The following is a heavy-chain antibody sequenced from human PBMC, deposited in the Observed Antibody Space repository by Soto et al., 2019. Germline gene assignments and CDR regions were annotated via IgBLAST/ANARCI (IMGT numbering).Heavy chain of an antibody. CDR2: IIPIFGTA. J-gene: IGHJ4*02. Sequence: SVKVSCKASGGTFSSYAISWVRQAPGQGLEWMGGIIPIFGTANYAQKFQGRVTITADKSTSTAYMELSSLRSEDMAVYYCARAYRDSSGYCDYWGQGTLVTVSS. V-gene: IGHV1-69*06. CDR3: ARAYRDSSGYCDY. D-gene: IGHD3-22*01. CDR1: GGTFSSYA.